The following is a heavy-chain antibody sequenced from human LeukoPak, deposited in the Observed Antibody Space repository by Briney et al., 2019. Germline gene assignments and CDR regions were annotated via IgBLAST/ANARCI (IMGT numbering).Heavy chain of an antibody. CDR2: ISAYNGNT. V-gene: IGHV1-18*01. Sequence: ASVKVSCKASGYTFTSYGISWVRQAPGQGLEWMGWISAYNGNTNYAQKLQGRVTMTTDTSTSTAYMELRSLRSDDTAVYYCARWVYSIGWPYFDYWGQGTLVTVSS. D-gene: IGHD6-19*01. CDR1: GYTFTSYG. CDR3: ARWVYSIGWPYFDY. J-gene: IGHJ4*02.